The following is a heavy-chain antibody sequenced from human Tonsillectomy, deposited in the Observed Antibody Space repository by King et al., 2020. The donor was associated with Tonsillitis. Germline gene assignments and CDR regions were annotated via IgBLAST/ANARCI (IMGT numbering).Heavy chain of an antibody. CDR2: IKKDGSEK. V-gene: IGHV3-7*03. Sequence: DVQLVESGGGLVQPGRSLRLSCAASGFTFSDYWMSWVRQAPGKGLEWVANIKKDGSEKYYVDSVKGRFTISRDNAKNSLYLQMNSLRAEDTAVYYCAKDRDIVVVSRQRPYCMDVWGQGTTVTVSS. CDR1: GFTFSDYW. CDR3: AKDRDIVVVSRQRPYCMDV. J-gene: IGHJ6*02. D-gene: IGHD2-2*01.